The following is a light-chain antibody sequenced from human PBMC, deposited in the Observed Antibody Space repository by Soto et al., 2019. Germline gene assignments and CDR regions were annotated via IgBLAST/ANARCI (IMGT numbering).Light chain of an antibody. V-gene: IGLV2-14*01. CDR1: RSDVGAYNY. CDR3: SSFTSRFTFV. J-gene: IGLJ1*01. Sequence: QSALTQPASVSGSPGQSIAISCTGTRSDVGAYNYVSWYQQHPGKAPKRMISEVTNRRSGVSDRFYGSKSGNTASLTISGLQAEDEADYYCSSFTSRFTFVFGTGTKLTVL. CDR2: EVT.